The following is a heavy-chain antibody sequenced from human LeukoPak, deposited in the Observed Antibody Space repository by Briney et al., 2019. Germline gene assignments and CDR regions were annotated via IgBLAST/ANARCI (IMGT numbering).Heavy chain of an antibody. CDR3: AREGVWFGELLPTDY. V-gene: IGHV1-18*04. J-gene: IGHJ4*02. Sequence: ASVKVSCKASGYTFTSYGISWVRQAPGQGLEWMGWISAYNGNTNYAQKLQGRVTMTTDTSTSTAYMELRSLRSDDTAVYYCAREGVWFGELLPTDYWGQGTLVTVSS. CDR2: ISAYNGNT. D-gene: IGHD3-10*01. CDR1: GYTFTSYG.